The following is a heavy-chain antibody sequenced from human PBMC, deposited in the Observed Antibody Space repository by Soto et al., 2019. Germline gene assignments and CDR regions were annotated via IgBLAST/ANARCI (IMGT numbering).Heavy chain of an antibody. CDR2: INHSGST. Sequence: PPGKGLEWIGEINHSGSTNYNPSLKSRVTISVDTSKNQFSLKLSSVTAADTAVYYCARRMIVVVTAIDYWGQGTLVTVSS. D-gene: IGHD2-21*02. J-gene: IGHJ4*02. V-gene: IGHV4-34*01. CDR3: ARRMIVVVTAIDY.